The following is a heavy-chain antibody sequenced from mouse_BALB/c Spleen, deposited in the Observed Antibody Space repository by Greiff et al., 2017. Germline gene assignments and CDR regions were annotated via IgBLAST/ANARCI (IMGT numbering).Heavy chain of an antibody. CDR2: ISSGSSTI. Sequence: EVMLVESGGGLVQPGGSRKLSCAASGFTFSSFGMHWVRQAPEKGLEWVAYISSGSSTIYYADTVKGRFTISRDNPKNTLFLHMTSLRSEDTAMYYCARSGGNYVGAMDYWGQGTSVTVSS. D-gene: IGHD2-1*01. V-gene: IGHV5-17*02. J-gene: IGHJ4*01. CDR3: ARSGGNYVGAMDY. CDR1: GFTFSSFG.